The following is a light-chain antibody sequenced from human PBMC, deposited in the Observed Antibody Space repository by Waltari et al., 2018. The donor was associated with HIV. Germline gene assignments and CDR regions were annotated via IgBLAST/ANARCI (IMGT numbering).Light chain of an antibody. CDR2: SNN. J-gene: IGLJ3*02. V-gene: IGLV1-44*01. CDR3: TAWDDGLSDPV. CDR1: SSNIGSNT. Sequence: QSVLTQPPSASGTPGQRVTISCSGSSSNIGSNTVNWYQQLPGTAPKLLIYSNNQRPSGGPDLCSGSKSGTSASLAISGLQSEDEADYYCTAWDDGLSDPVFGGGTKLTVL.